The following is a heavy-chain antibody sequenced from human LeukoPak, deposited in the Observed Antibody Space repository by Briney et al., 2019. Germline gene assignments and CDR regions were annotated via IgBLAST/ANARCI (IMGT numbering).Heavy chain of an antibody. CDR2: FDPEGGET. CDR3: ATVLPTELAFDY. Sequence: ASVKVSCKVSGYTLTELSMHWVRQAPGKGLEWMGGFDPEGGETIYAQKFQGRVTMTEDTSTDTAYMELSSLRSEDTAVYYSATVLPTELAFDYWGQGTLVTVSS. CDR1: GYTLTELS. D-gene: IGHD6-13*01. J-gene: IGHJ4*02. V-gene: IGHV1-24*01.